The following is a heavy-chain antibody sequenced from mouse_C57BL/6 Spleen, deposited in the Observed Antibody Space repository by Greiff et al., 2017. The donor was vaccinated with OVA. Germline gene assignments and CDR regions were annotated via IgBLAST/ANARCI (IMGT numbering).Heavy chain of an antibody. Sequence: QVQLQQPGAELVMPGASVKLSSKASGYTFTSYWMHWVKQRPGQGLEWIGEIDPSDSYTNYNEKFKGKATLTVDKSSSTAYMQLSSLTSEDSAVYYCARQGGTDYWGQGTTLTVSS. D-gene: IGHD4-1*01. CDR1: GYTFTSYW. V-gene: IGHV1-69*01. J-gene: IGHJ2*01. CDR2: IDPSDSYT. CDR3: ARQGGTDY.